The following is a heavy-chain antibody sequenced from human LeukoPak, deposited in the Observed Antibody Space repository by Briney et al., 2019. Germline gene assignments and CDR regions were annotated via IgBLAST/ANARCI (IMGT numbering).Heavy chain of an antibody. CDR3: ARDLVSRYCSGGSCYGLDY. CDR2: ISYDGSNK. J-gene: IGHJ4*02. CDR1: GFTFSSYA. Sequence: PGGSLRLSCAASGFTFSSYAMHWVRQAPGKGLEWVAVISYDGSNKYYADSVKGRFTISRDNSKNTLYLQMNSLRAEHTAVYYCARDLVSRYCSGGSCYGLDYWGQGTLATVSS. D-gene: IGHD2-15*01. V-gene: IGHV3-30*04.